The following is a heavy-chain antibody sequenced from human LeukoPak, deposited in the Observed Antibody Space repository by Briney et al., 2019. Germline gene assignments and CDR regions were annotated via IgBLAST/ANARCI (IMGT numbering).Heavy chain of an antibody. V-gene: IGHV3-7*01. D-gene: IGHD1-14*01. Sequence: GGSLRLSCAASGFTFTKYWMTWVRQAPGKGLEWVGNIKQDGSDKNYMDSAKGRFTISRDNTKNSVYLQMSSLRAEDTAVYYCAREVWGPEYWGQGTLVTVSS. CDR3: AREVWGPEY. CDR2: IKQDGSDK. J-gene: IGHJ4*02. CDR1: GFTFTKYW.